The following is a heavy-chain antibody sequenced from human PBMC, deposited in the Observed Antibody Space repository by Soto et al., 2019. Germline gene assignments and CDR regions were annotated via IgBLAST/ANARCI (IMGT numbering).Heavy chain of an antibody. V-gene: IGHV3-30*18. D-gene: IGHD3-22*01. J-gene: IGHJ4*02. CDR1: GFTFSSYG. CDR2: ISYDGSNK. CDR3: AKEGNYYDSSGYYLDY. Sequence: PGESLKISCAASGFTFSSYGMHWVRQAPGKGLEWVAVISYDGSNKYYADSVKGRFTISRDNSKNTLYLQMNSLRAEDTAVYYCAKEGNYYDSSGYYLDYWGQGTLVTVSS.